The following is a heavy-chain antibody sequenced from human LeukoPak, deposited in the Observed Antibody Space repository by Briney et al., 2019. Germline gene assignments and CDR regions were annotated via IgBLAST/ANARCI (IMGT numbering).Heavy chain of an antibody. CDR1: GGSISSSSYY. D-gene: IGHD3-16*02. V-gene: IGHV4-39*07. J-gene: IGHJ5*02. CDR3: ARGPHYYVWGSYRKNWFDP. Sequence: SETLSLTCTVSGGSISSSSYYWGWIRQPPGKGLEWIGSIYYSGSTYYNPSLKSRVTISVDTSKNQFSLKLSSVTAADTAVYYCARGPHYYVWGSYRKNWFDPWGQGTLVTVSS. CDR2: IYYSGST.